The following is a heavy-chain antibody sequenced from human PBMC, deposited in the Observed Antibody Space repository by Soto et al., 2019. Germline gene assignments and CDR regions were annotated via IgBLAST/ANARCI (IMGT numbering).Heavy chain of an antibody. V-gene: IGHV4-31*03. CDR1: GGSFSSNNFY. CDR3: VKDPGPPRNYYYGMAV. Sequence: SETLSLTCTVSGGSFSSNNFYWSWIRQYPGKGLEWIGYIYHTGTTYYNPSLESRVTISLDTSKNQFSLRLTSVTAADTATYYCVKDPGPPRNYYYGMAVWGQGITVTVSS. CDR2: IYHTGTT. D-gene: IGHD7-27*01. J-gene: IGHJ6*02.